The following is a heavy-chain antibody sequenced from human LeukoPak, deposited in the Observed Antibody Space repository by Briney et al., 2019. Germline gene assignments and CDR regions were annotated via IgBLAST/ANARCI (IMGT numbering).Heavy chain of an antibody. J-gene: IGHJ4*02. CDR3: AKVPLGGSGSYFDY. CDR1: GFTFSSYE. D-gene: IGHD3-10*01. Sequence: GGSLRLSCAASGFTFSSYEMNWVRQAPGKGLEWVSYISSSGSTTYCADSVKGRFTISRDNAKNSLYLQMNSLRAEDTAVYYCAKVPLGGSGSYFDYWGQGTLVTVSS. V-gene: IGHV3-48*03. CDR2: ISSSGSTT.